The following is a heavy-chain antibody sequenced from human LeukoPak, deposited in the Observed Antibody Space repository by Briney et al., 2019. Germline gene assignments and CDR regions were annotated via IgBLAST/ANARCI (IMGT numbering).Heavy chain of an antibody. J-gene: IGHJ4*02. V-gene: IGHV1-2*04. CDR2: INPNSGGT. CDR3: ARGYRYCGGDCYSW. Sequence: ASVKVSCKASGYTFTGYYMHWVRQAPGQGLEWMGWINPNSGGTNYAQKFQGWVTMTRDTSISTAYMELSRLRSDDTAVYYCARGYRYCGGDCYSWWGQGTLVTVSS. D-gene: IGHD2-21*02. CDR1: GYTFTGYY.